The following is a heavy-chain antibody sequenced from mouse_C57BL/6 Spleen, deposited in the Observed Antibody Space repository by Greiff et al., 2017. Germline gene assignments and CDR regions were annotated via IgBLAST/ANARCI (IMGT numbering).Heavy chain of an antibody. CDR2: IYPGGGDT. V-gene: IGHV1-80*01. Sequence: VKLVESGAELVKPGASVKISCKASGYAFSSYWMNWVKQRPGKGLEWIGQIYPGGGDTNYNGKFKGKATLTADKSSSTAYMQLSSLTSEDSAVYFCAREGFDLAWFAYWGQGTLVTVSA. J-gene: IGHJ3*01. CDR1: GYAFSSYW. CDR3: AREGFDLAWFAY.